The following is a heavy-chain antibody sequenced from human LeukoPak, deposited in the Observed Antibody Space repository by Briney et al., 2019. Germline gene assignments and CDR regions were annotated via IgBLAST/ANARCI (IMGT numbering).Heavy chain of an antibody. CDR1: GFTFSSYA. CDR3: AAGPYGGNTPFDY. V-gene: IGHV3-23*01. J-gene: IGHJ4*02. CDR2: LSPSGASI. Sequence: GGSLRLSCAASGFTFSSYAMSWVRQAPGRGLEWVSSLSPSGASIYYADSVKGRFTISRDNSKNTLYLLMNNLGVEDTALYYCAAGPYGGNTPFDYWGQGTLVTISS. D-gene: IGHD4-23*01.